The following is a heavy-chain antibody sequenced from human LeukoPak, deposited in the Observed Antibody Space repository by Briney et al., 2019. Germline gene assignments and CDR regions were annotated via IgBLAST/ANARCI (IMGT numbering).Heavy chain of an antibody. Sequence: PSETLSLTCAVYGVSFSGYYWSWIRQPPGKGLEWIGDINHSGSTNYNPSLKSRVTISVDTSKNQFSLKLSSVTAADTGVYYCARGPHGTWIQLWKFDYWGQGTLVTVSS. CDR2: INHSGST. D-gene: IGHD5-18*01. J-gene: IGHJ4*02. CDR1: GVSFSGYY. V-gene: IGHV4-34*01. CDR3: ARGPHGTWIQLWKFDY.